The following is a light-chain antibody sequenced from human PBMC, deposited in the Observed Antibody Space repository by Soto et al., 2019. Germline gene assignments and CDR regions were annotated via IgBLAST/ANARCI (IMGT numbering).Light chain of an antibody. CDR2: GAS. J-gene: IGKJ2*01. CDR1: QSVSSSS. Sequence: EIGLTQSPGTLSSSTGDRATISCRASQSVSSSSLAWYQQKRGQATRLLIYGASSWATGIPYRFSGSGSGTDFTLTISRLESEDFAAYYCQVSGRSALYTFGPGTKLEIK. CDR3: QVSGRSALYT. V-gene: IGKV3-20*01.